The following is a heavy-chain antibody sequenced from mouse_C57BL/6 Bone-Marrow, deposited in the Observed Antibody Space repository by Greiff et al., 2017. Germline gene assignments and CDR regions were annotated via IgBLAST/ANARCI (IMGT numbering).Heavy chain of an antibody. D-gene: IGHD1-1*01. J-gene: IGHJ4*01. CDR2: IYPGGGYT. CDR3: ARTGYGSSHYAKDY. CDR1: GYTFTNYW. Sequence: QVQLKESGAELVRPGTSVKMSCKASGYTFTNYWIGWAKQRPGHGLEWIGDIYPGGGYTNYNEKFKGKATLTADKSSSTAYMQFSSLTSEDSAIYYCARTGYGSSHYAKDYWGQGTSVTVSS. V-gene: IGHV1-63*01.